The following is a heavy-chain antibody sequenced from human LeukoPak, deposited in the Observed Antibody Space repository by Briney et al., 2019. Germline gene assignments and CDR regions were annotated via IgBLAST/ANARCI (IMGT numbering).Heavy chain of an antibody. V-gene: IGHV3-7*01. CDR3: ARVGTGRAFDI. Sequence: PGGSLRLSCAASGFTFSNNWMTWVRQAPGKGLEWVASVKKDGSEKYYVDSVKGRFTISRDNAKNSLYLQMNSLRAEDTAVYYCARVGTGRAFDIWGQGTMVTVSS. CDR2: VKKDGSEK. J-gene: IGHJ3*02. D-gene: IGHD3/OR15-3a*01. CDR1: GFTFSNNW.